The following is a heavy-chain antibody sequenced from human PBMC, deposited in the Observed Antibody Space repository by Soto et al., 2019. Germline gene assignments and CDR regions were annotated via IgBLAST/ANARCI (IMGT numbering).Heavy chain of an antibody. J-gene: IGHJ4*02. CDR3: AKDTPFGYYGSGSYQAYFDY. D-gene: IGHD3-10*01. CDR1: GFTFSHYA. CDR2: ISFDARNK. Sequence: GGSLRLSCAASGFTFSHYAMHWVRQAPGKGLQWVSSISFDARNKYYIDSVKGRFTISRDNSKNTLYLQMNSLRAEDTAVYYCAKDTPFGYYGSGSYQAYFDYWGQGTLVTVSS. V-gene: IGHV3-30*04.